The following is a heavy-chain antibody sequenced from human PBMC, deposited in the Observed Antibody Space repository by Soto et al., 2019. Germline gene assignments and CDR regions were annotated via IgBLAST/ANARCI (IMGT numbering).Heavy chain of an antibody. CDR1: GFTFSSYA. Sequence: QVQLVESGGGVVQPGRSLRLSCAASGFTFSSYAMHWVRQAPGKGLEWVAVISYDGSNKYYADSVKGRFTISRDNSKNTLYLQMNSLRAADTAVYYRARDTEPYYYYGMDVWGQGTTVTVSS. V-gene: IGHV3-30-3*01. J-gene: IGHJ6*02. D-gene: IGHD1-1*01. CDR3: ARDTEPYYYYGMDV. CDR2: ISYDGSNK.